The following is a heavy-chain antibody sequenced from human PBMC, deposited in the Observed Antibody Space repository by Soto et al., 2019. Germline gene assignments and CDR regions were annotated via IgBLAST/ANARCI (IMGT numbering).Heavy chain of an antibody. D-gene: IGHD3-22*01. Sequence: SSTLSLTCTVSGGSISSGDYHWSWIRQPPVKGLEWIGYIYYSGSTYYNPSLKSRVTISVDTSKKQFSLKLSSVTAADTAVYYCATIRGYYDSSGPNYYYYYGMDVWGQGTTVTVSS. V-gene: IGHV4-30-4*01. CDR2: IYYSGST. CDR3: ATIRGYYDSSGPNYYYYYGMDV. J-gene: IGHJ6*02. CDR1: GGSISSGDYH.